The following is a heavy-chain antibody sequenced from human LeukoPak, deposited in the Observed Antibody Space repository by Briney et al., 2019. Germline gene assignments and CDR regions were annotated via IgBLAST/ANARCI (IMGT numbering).Heavy chain of an antibody. CDR2: ISGSGGST. V-gene: IGHV3-23*01. J-gene: IGHJ5*02. D-gene: IGHD2-2*01. Sequence: GGSLRLSCAASGFTFSSYAMSWVRQAPGKGLEWVSAISGSGGSTYYADSVKGRFTISRDNSKNTLYLQMNSLRAEDTAVYYCARDARHRYCSSTSCYRGWLDPWGQGTLVTVSS. CDR3: ARDARHRYCSSTSCYRGWLDP. CDR1: GFTFSSYA.